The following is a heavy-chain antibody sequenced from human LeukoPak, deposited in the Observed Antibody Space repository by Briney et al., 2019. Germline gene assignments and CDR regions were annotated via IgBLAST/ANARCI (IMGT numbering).Heavy chain of an antibody. CDR1: GFIVSGYF. Sequence: GGSLRLSCAASGFIVSGYFMCWVRQAPGKGLEWVSIINSGGNTYYADSVKGRFTISRDNSKNTLYLQMNSLRAEDTAVYYCAKDVGRIAAAGFDYWGQGTLVTVSS. V-gene: IGHV3-53*01. J-gene: IGHJ4*02. CDR3: AKDVGRIAAAGFDY. CDR2: INSGGNT. D-gene: IGHD6-13*01.